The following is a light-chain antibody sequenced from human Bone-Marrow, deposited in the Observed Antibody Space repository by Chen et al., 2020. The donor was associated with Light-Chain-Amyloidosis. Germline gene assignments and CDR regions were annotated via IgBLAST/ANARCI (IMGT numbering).Light chain of an antibody. CDR2: DAS. CDR3: QQFDDFPFT. Sequence: DIQMTQSPSSLSASIGDRVTITCQASQDISDYLNWYQQQPGKAPKLLIYDASKLENGDPSRFSGSGSGSDFSFTISSLQPEDFATYYCQQFDDFPFTFGPGTKVDRK. CDR1: QDISDY. V-gene: IGKV1-33*01. J-gene: IGKJ3*01.